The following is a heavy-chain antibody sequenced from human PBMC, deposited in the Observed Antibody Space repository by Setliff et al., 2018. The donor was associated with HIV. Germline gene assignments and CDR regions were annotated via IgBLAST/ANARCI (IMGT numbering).Heavy chain of an antibody. CDR2: FYYGGST. J-gene: IGHJ4*02. CDR1: GDSIGTYY. CDR3: AREPDY. Sequence: SETLSLTCSVSGDSIGTYYWNWIRQTPGKRLEWIGFFYYGGSTDYNPALKNRVTISVDTSKNQFSLRLTSVTAADTAVYYCAREPDYWGQGILVTVSS. V-gene: IGHV4-59*12.